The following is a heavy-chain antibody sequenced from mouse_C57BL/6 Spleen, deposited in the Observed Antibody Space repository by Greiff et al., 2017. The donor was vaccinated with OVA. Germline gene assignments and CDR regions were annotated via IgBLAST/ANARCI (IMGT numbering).Heavy chain of an antibody. Sequence: EVHLVESGPGLVKPSQSLSLTCSVTGYSITSGYYWNWIRQFPGNKLEWMGYISYDGSNNYNPSLKNRISITRDTSKNQFFLKLNSVTTEDTATYYCARSGTHYAMDYWGQGTSVTVSS. D-gene: IGHD4-1*01. V-gene: IGHV3-6*01. CDR2: ISYDGSN. J-gene: IGHJ4*01. CDR1: GYSITSGYY. CDR3: ARSGTHYAMDY.